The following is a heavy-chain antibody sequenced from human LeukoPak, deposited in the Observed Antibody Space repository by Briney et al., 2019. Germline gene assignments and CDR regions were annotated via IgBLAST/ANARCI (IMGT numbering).Heavy chain of an antibody. CDR2: LSWNSGVI. CDR1: GFTFDDYA. V-gene: IGHV3-9*01. D-gene: IGHD3-10*02. Sequence: PGGSLRLSCAASGFTFDDYAMHWVRQAPGKGLGWVSGLSWNSGVIGYADSVKGRFTISRDNAKNSLYLQMNSLRAEDTAVYYCAELGITMIGGVWGKGTTVTISS. J-gene: IGHJ6*04. CDR3: AELGITMIGGV.